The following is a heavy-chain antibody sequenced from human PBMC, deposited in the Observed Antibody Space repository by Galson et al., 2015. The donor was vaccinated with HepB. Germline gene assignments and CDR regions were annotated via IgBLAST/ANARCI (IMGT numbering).Heavy chain of an antibody. Sequence: SLRLSCAASGFTFSSYSMNWVRQAPGKGLEWVSSISSSSSYIYYADSVKGRFTISRDNAKNSLYLQMNSLRAEDTAVYYCARDYPYYYDSSGYYSPDYWGQGTLVTVSS. D-gene: IGHD3-22*01. CDR3: ARDYPYYYDSSGYYSPDY. CDR1: GFTFSSYS. CDR2: ISSSSSYI. V-gene: IGHV3-21*01. J-gene: IGHJ4*02.